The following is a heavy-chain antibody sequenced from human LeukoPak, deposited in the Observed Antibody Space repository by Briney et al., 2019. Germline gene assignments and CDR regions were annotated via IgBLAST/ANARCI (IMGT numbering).Heavy chain of an antibody. V-gene: IGHV1-2*02. CDR2: INPNSGGT. J-gene: IGHJ4*02. CDR1: GYTFTGYY. CDR3: ARGDVQDCSGGSCSDY. Sequence: ASVKVSCKASGYTFTGYYMHWVRQAPGQGLEWMGWINPNSGGTNYAQKFQGRVTMTRDTSISTAYMELSRLRSDDTAVYYCARGDVQDCSGGSCSDYWGQGTLVTVSS. D-gene: IGHD2-15*01.